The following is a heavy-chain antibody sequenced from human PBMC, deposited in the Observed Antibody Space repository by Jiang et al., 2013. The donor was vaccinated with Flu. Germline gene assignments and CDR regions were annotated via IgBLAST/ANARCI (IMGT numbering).Heavy chain of an antibody. J-gene: IGHJ4*02. Sequence: VQLVESGGALVQPGGSLRLACSVSGLTFKNFAMNWVRQAPGKGLEYVSGITSNGGTTYYADSVKGRFIISRDNSKNTLYLQMSSLRTEDTAMYHCVKDLSSSDSWGQGTLVTV. CDR3: VKDLSSSDS. V-gene: IGHV3-64D*06. CDR2: ITSNGGTT. CDR1: GLTFKNFA.